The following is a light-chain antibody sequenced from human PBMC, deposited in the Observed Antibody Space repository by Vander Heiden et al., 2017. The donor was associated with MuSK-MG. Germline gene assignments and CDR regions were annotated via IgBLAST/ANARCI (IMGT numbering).Light chain of an antibody. J-gene: IGKJ5*01. CDR2: AAS. CDR1: QSISSY. Sequence: DIQMTQSPSSLSASVGDRVTITCRASQSISSYLNWYQQKPGKAPKLLIYAASSLQSGVPSRFSGSGSGTDFTLNISSLQPEDFATYYCQQSYSTLGFGQGTRLEIK. V-gene: IGKV1-39*01. CDR3: QQSYSTLG.